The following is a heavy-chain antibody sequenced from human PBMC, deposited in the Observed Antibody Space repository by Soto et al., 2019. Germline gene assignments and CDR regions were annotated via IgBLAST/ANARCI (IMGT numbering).Heavy chain of an antibody. CDR1: GFMFSDYY. Sequence: QVQLMQSGGGLVKPGGSLRLSCAASGFMFSDYYMTWIRQTPVRGLEWVAYINTISDTNYADSVRGRFTIYRDNARNSLFLQMNSLRLEDSAVYYCARGHYSRDAWAQGTTFTVSS. J-gene: IGHJ6*01. CDR3: ARGHYSRDA. CDR2: INTISDT. V-gene: IGHV3-11*03.